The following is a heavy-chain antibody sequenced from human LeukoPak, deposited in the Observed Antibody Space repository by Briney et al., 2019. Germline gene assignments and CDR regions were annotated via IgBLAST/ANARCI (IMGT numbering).Heavy chain of an antibody. Sequence: PGGSLRLSCAASGFTFSSYEMNWVRQAPGKGLEWVSYISSSGSTIYYADSVKGRFTISRDNAKNSLYLQMNSLRAEDTAVYYCAKDSRPGAPRYYMDVWGKGTTVTVSS. D-gene: IGHD4/OR15-4a*01. CDR1: GFTFSSYE. J-gene: IGHJ6*03. CDR2: ISSSGSTI. V-gene: IGHV3-48*03. CDR3: AKDSRPGAPRYYMDV.